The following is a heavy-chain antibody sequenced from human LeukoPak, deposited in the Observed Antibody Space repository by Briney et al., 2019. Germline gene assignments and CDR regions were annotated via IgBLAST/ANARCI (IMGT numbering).Heavy chain of an antibody. CDR1: GGSISRYY. V-gene: IGHV4-59*01. Sequence: SETLSLTCTVSGGSISRYYWSWIRQPPGKGLEWIGYIYYSGSTNYNPSLKSRVTISVDTSRNQFSLRLSSMTAADTAVYYCARGYAESPLQLGPHWYFDLWGRGTLVTVSS. J-gene: IGHJ2*01. D-gene: IGHD3-16*01. CDR3: ARGYAESPLQLGPHWYFDL. CDR2: IYYSGST.